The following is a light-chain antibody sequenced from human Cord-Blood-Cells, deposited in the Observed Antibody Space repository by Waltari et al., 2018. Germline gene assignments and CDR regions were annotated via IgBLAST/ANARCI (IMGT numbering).Light chain of an antibody. CDR1: SSDVGGYNY. CDR2: DVS. Sequence: CTGTSSDVGGYNYVSWYQQHPGKAPKLMIYDVSKRPSGVSNRFSGSKSGNTASLTISGLQAEDEADYYCSSYTSSSTWVFGGGTKLTVL. J-gene: IGLJ3*02. CDR3: SSYTSSSTWV. V-gene: IGLV2-14*04.